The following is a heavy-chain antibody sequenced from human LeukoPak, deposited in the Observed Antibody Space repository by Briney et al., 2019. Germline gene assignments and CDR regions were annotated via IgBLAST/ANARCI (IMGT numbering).Heavy chain of an antibody. V-gene: IGHV4-34*01. J-gene: IGHJ4*02. D-gene: IGHD5-24*01. Sequence: NPSETLSLTCAVYGGSFSGYYWTWIRQPPGKGLEWIGEIHYSGRINYNPSLKSRVTISADTPNNHFSLKMNSVTAADAAVYYCSRGTDAYKCGNSWGQGTLVTVS. CDR3: SRGTDAYKCGNS. CDR2: IHYSGRI. CDR1: GGSFSGYY.